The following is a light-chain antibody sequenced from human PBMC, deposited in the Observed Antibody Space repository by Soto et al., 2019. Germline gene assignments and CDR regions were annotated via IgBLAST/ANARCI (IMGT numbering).Light chain of an antibody. CDR3: LQESNYPLT. V-gene: IGKV1-6*01. J-gene: IGKJ4*01. CDR1: QGVRDD. CDR2: SAS. Sequence: IQMTQSPSSLSASVGDRVTITCRASQGVRDDVGWYQQKRGKAPKLLIYSASTLQSGVPSRFSGSRSGTDYTLTISCLQPEDFATYYCLQESNYPLTFRGGTKVEIK.